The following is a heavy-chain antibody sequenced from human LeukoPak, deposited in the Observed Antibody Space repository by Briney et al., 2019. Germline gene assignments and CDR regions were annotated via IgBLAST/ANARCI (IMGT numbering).Heavy chain of an antibody. CDR1: GFTFSSYS. V-gene: IGHV3-48*04. Sequence: GGSLRLSCVASGFTFSSYSMSWVRQAPGKGLEWVSYIDTSSSTIYYADSVKGRFTVSRDNAKNTLYLQMNSLRAEDTAVYYCAKDLLGSSGAKDYWGQGTLVTVSS. CDR2: IDTSSSTI. J-gene: IGHJ4*02. D-gene: IGHD4/OR15-4a*01. CDR3: AKDLLGSSGAKDY.